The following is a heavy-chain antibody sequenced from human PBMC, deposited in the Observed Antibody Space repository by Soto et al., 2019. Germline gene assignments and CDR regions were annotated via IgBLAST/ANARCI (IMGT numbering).Heavy chain of an antibody. J-gene: IGHJ4*02. Sequence: PGGSLRLSCAASGFTFSSYGMHWVRQAPGKGLEWVAVISYDGSNKYYADSVKGRFTISRDNSKDTLYLQMNSLRAEDTAVYYCAKSTHYTAMAPDYWGQGTLVTVS. CDR1: GFTFSSYG. V-gene: IGHV3-30*18. CDR2: ISYDGSNK. D-gene: IGHD5-18*01. CDR3: AKSTHYTAMAPDY.